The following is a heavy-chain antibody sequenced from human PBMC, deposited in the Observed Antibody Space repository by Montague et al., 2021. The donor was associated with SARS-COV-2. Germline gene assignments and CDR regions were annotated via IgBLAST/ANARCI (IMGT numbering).Heavy chain of an antibody. J-gene: IGHJ4*02. CDR1: GGSLSTYY. Sequence: SETLSLTCTVSGGSLSTYYWSWIRQPPGKGLEWIGGIYYSGSTYYNPSLKSRVTISVDTSKNQFSLKLSSVTAADTAVYYCARAFIAAAGTTSFDYWGQGTLVTVSS. V-gene: IGHV4-59*05. CDR2: IYYSGST. D-gene: IGHD6-13*01. CDR3: ARAFIAAAGTTSFDY.